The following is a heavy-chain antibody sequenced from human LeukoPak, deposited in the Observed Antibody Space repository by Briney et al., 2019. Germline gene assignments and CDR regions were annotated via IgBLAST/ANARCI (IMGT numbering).Heavy chain of an antibody. CDR2: IYHSGST. V-gene: IGHV4-38-2*01. CDR3: ARTPGYFDL. CDR1: GYSISSGYY. Sequence: SETLSLTCAVSGYSISSGYYWGWIRQPPGKGLEWIGSIYHSGSTYYNPSLKSRGTISVDTSKNHFSLKLSSVTAADTAVYYCARTPGYFDLWGRGTLVTVSS. J-gene: IGHJ2*01.